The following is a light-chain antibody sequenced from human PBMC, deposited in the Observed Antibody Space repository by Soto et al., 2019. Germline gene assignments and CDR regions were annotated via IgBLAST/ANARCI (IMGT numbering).Light chain of an antibody. V-gene: IGKV3-11*01. CDR3: QQRSNWPPWT. Sequence: EIVLTQSPATLSLSPGERATLSCRASQSVSSYLAWYQQNPGQAPRLLIYDASNRPTGSPARFSGSGSGTDFTLTISSLEPEEFAVYYCQQRSNWPPWTFGQGNKVEIK. CDR2: DAS. CDR1: QSVSSY. J-gene: IGKJ1*01.